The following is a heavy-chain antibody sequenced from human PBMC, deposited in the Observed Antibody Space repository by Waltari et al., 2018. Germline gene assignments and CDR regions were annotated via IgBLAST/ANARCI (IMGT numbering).Heavy chain of an antibody. V-gene: IGHV1-69-2*01. D-gene: IGHD3-22*01. CDR3: ATIVDLDAFDI. J-gene: IGHJ3*02. CDR1: GGTFSSYA. Sequence: VQLVQSGAEVKKPGSSVKVSCKASGGTFSSYAISWVRQAPGKGLEWMGLVDPEDGETIYAEKFQGRVTITADTSTDTAYMELSSLRSEDTAVYYCATIVDLDAFDIWGQGTMVTVSS. CDR2: VDPEDGET.